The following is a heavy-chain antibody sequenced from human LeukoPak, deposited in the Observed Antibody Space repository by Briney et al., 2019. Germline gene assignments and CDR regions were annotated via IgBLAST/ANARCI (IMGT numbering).Heavy chain of an antibody. J-gene: IGHJ3*02. CDR3: ASLLMVYAGISDDAFDI. Sequence: PSETLSLTCTVSGGSISSYHWSGIRQPPGKGLEWIGYIYYSGSTNYNPSLKSRVTISVDTSKNQFSLKLSSVTAADTAVYYCASLLMVYAGISDDAFDIWGQGTMVTVSS. CDR2: IYYSGST. D-gene: IGHD2-8*01. V-gene: IGHV4-59*01. CDR1: GGSISSYH.